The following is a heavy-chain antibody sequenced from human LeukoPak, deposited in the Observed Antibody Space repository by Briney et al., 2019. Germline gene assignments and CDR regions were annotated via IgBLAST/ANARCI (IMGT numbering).Heavy chain of an antibody. CDR2: IRRKAHGGTT. D-gene: IGHD3-22*01. V-gene: IGHV3-49*04. CDR1: GFTFGDYA. J-gene: IGHJ4*02. Sequence: GGSLRLSCTASGFTFGDYAMSWVRQAPGKGLEWVSFIRRKAHGGTTEYAASVKGRFSSSRDDSKSIAYLQMSSLKTEDTAVYFCTRVTYYYDNSGYFHFDYWGQGTLVTVSS. CDR3: TRVTYYYDNSGYFHFDY.